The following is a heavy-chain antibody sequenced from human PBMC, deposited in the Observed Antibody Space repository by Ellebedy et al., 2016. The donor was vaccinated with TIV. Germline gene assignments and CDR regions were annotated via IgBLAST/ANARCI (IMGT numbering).Heavy chain of an antibody. Sequence: SETLSLTCTVSGGSISSDYWSWIRQPPGKGLEWIGYIKFGGSTNYNPSLKNRVIISVDTSKNQFSLKLSSVTAADTAVYYCARLVDYYGSGSYYGGRAGCWLDPWGQGTLVTVSS. CDR1: GGSISSDY. CDR2: IKFGGST. CDR3: ARLVDYYGSGSYYGGRAGCWLDP. J-gene: IGHJ5*02. V-gene: IGHV4-59*08. D-gene: IGHD3-10*01.